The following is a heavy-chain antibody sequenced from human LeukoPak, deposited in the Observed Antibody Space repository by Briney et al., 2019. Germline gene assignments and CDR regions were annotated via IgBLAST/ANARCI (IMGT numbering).Heavy chain of an antibody. J-gene: IGHJ4*01. CDR1: GFTFSTYG. CDR2: ISNDGSNK. V-gene: IGHV3-30*03. Sequence: GGSLRLSCEASGFTFSTYGMHWVRQAPGKGLEWVAVISNDGSNKYYADSVKGRFAVSRDNSKNALYLQMDSLRAEDTAVYYCARPSDGHYAQGGYFDYWGQGTLVIVSS. CDR3: ARPSDGHYAQGGYFDY. D-gene: IGHD4-17*01.